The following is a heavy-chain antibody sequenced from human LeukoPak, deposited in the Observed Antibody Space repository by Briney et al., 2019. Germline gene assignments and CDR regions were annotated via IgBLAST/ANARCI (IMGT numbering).Heavy chain of an antibody. CDR2: IYSGGST. D-gene: IGHD3-3*01. Sequence: GGSLRLSCAASGFTVSSNYMSWVRQAPGKGLEWVSVIYSGGSTYYADSVEGRFTISRDNSKSTVYLEINSLRSEDTAIYYCARGFNDFWSGSQLEYWGQGTLVTVSS. V-gene: IGHV3-53*05. J-gene: IGHJ4*02. CDR1: GFTVSSNY. CDR3: ARGFNDFWSGSQLEY.